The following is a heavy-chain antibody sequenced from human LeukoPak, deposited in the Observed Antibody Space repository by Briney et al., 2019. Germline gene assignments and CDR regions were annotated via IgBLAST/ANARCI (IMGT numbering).Heavy chain of an antibody. D-gene: IGHD6-6*01. V-gene: IGHV1-8*03. J-gene: IGHJ3*02. CDR1: GYTFTSYD. Sequence: ASVKVSCKASGYTFTSYDINWVRQATGQGLEWVGWMNPNSGNTGYAQKFQGRVTITRNTSISTAYMELSSLRSEDTAVCYCARGRIAARVSSAFDIWGQGTMVTVSS. CDR2: MNPNSGNT. CDR3: ARGRIAARVSSAFDI.